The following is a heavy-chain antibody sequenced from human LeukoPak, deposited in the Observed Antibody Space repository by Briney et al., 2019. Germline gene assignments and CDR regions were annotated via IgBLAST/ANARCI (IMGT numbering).Heavy chain of an antibody. J-gene: IGHJ4*02. CDR1: GGTFISYA. CDR2: IIPILGIA. CDR3: ARENGSGDY. D-gene: IGHD3-10*01. Sequence: GSSVKVSCKASGGTFISYAISWVRQAPGQGLEWMGRIIPILGIANYAQKFQGRVTITADKSTSTAYMELSSLRSEDTAVYYCARENGSGDYWGQGTLVTVSS. V-gene: IGHV1-69*04.